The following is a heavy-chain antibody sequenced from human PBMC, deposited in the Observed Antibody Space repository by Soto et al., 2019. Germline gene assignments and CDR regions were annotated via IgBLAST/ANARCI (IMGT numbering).Heavy chain of an antibody. Sequence: GSLRLSCAASGFTFSSYAMSWVRQAPGKGLEWVSAISGSGGSTYYADSVKGRFTISRDNSKNTLYLQMNSLRAEDTAVYYCAKDPLQWELRPYYFDYWGQGTLVTVSS. CDR2: ISGSGGST. J-gene: IGHJ4*02. CDR1: GFTFSSYA. V-gene: IGHV3-23*01. D-gene: IGHD1-26*01. CDR3: AKDPLQWELRPYYFDY.